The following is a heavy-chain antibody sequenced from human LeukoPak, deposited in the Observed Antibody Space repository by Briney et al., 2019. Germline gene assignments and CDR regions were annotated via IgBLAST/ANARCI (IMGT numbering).Heavy chain of an antibody. D-gene: IGHD2-2*01. CDR3: ARVIRYCSSTSCFYWFDP. Sequence: GRSLRLSCAASGFTFSDYAMQWVRQAPGKGLEWVAVIGYDGSNKYDADSVKGRFTISRDNAKTSLYLQMNSLRAEDTAVYYCARVIRYCSSTSCFYWFDPWGQGTLVTVSS. CDR2: IGYDGSNK. V-gene: IGHV3-33*01. CDR1: GFTFSDYA. J-gene: IGHJ5*02.